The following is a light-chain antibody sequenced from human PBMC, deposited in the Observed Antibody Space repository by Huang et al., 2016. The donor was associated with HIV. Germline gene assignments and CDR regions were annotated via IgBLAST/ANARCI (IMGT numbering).Light chain of an antibody. J-gene: IGKJ4*01. V-gene: IGKV3-20*01. CDR1: QSVSNSY. CDR2: GAS. Sequence: EIVLTQSPGTLSLSPGERATLSCRASQSVSNSYLAWYQQKPGQAPRLLIYGASSRGTAIPDRFSGSGSGTDFTLTISRLEPEDFAVYYCQQYGSSPLTFGGGTKVEIK. CDR3: QQYGSSPLT.